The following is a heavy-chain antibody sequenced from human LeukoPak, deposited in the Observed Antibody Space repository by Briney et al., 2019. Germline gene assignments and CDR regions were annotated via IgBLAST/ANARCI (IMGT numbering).Heavy chain of an antibody. CDR2: INTNTGNP. CDR3: ARDAQKVGDGYNSAFDI. V-gene: IGHV7-4-1*02. CDR1: GYTFTSYY. J-gene: IGHJ3*02. Sequence: ASVKVSCKASGYTFTSYYMHWVRQAPGQGLEWMGWINTNTGNPTYAQGFTGRFVFSLDTSVSTAYLQISSLKAEDTAVYYCARDAQKVGDGYNSAFDIWGQGTMVTVSS. D-gene: IGHD5-24*01.